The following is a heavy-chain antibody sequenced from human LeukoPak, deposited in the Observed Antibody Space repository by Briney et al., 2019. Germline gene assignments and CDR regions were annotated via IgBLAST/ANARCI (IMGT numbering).Heavy chain of an antibody. CDR2: IKQDGSEK. V-gene: IGHV3-7*01. D-gene: IGHD6-13*01. J-gene: IGHJ6*03. CDR3: ARDYSSSWYNYYHYYMDV. CDR1: GFTFSSYW. Sequence: PGGSLRLSCAASGFTFSSYWMSWARQAPGKGLEWVANIKQDGSEKYYVDSVKGRFTISRDNAKNSLYLQMNSLRAEDTAVYYCARDYSSSWYNYYHYYMDVWGKGTTVTVSS.